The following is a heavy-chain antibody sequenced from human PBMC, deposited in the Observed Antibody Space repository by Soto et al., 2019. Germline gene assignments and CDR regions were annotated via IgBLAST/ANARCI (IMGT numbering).Heavy chain of an antibody. CDR2: IIPIFGTA. V-gene: IGHV1-69*01. CDR3: ARDAIGYCSSTSCQSANWFDP. J-gene: IGHJ5*02. D-gene: IGHD2-2*01. CDR1: GGTFSSYA. Sequence: QVQLGQSGAEVKKPGSSVKVSCKASGGTFSSYAISWVRQAPGQGLEWMGGIIPIFGTANYAQKFQGRVTITADESTSTAYMELSSLRSEDTAVYYCARDAIGYCSSTSCQSANWFDPWGQGTLVTVSS.